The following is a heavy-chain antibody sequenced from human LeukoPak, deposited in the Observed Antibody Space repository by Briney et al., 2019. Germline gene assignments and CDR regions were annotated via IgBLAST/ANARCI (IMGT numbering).Heavy chain of an antibody. D-gene: IGHD6-13*01. CDR1: GGTFSNYA. CDR2: IIPVFGTT. CDR3: ARGGFAAAGNYYFHNMDV. Sequence: ASVKVSCKASGGTFSNYAINWVRQAPGQGLEWMGGIIPVFGTTNYAQKFQGRVTITADESTSTAYMELSSLKSEDTALYYCARGGFAAAGNYYFHNMDVWGKGTTVTISS. J-gene: IGHJ6*03. V-gene: IGHV1-69*13.